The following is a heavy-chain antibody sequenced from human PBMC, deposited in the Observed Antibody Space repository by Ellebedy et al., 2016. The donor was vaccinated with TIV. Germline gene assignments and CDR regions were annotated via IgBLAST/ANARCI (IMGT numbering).Heavy chain of an antibody. V-gene: IGHV3-23*01. CDR3: AKDFIYGDYAGY. CDR2: ISGSGGAS. D-gene: IGHD4-17*01. Sequence: GESLKISCAASGFIFSNYPMNWVRQAPGKGLEWVSGISGSGGASNFADSVKGRFTISRDNSKNTLYLQMNSLRAEDTAIYYCAKDFIYGDYAGYWGQGTLVTVSS. J-gene: IGHJ4*02. CDR1: GFIFSNYP.